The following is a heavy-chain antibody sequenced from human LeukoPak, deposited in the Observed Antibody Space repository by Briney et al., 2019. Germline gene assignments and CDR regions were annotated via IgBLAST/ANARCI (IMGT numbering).Heavy chain of an antibody. D-gene: IGHD3-16*02. J-gene: IGHJ4*02. V-gene: IGHV1-18*01. Sequence: GASVKVSCKASGYTLTNYGISWVRQAPGQGLEWMGNINPYNGNTNYAQNLQGRVTMTTDTSTNTAYMELRSLRSDDTAVYYCARDQHDHVWGSYRPYFDYWGQGTLVTVSS. CDR2: INPYNGNT. CDR1: GYTLTNYG. CDR3: ARDQHDHVWGSYRPYFDY.